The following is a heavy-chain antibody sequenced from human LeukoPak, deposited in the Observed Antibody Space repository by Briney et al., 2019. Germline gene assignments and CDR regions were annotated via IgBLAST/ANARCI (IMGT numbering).Heavy chain of an antibody. CDR3: ARVATI. V-gene: IGHV3-66*01. J-gene: IGHJ4*02. D-gene: IGHD3-3*01. CDR1: GITLSNYG. CDR2: MYSGGSK. Sequence: GGSLRLSCAVSGITLSNYGMSWVRQAPGKGLEWVSIMYSGGSKYYGNSVNGRFTISRDDSKNTVFLQLDSLRAEDTAVYYCARVATIRGQGTLVTVSS.